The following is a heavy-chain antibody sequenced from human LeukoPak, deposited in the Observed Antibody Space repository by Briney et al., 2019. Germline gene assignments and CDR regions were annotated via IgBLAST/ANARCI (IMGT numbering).Heavy chain of an antibody. V-gene: IGHV1-69*04. CDR1: GGTFSSYA. CDR2: IIPILGIA. D-gene: IGHD3-22*01. CDR3: GRVEYYDSSGYYQPDY. J-gene: IGHJ4*02. Sequence: SVKVSCKASGGTFSSYAISWVRQAPGQGLEWMGRIIPILGIANYAQKFQGRVTITADKSTSTAYMELSSLRSEDTAVYYCGRVEYYDSSGYYQPDYWGQGTLVTVSS.